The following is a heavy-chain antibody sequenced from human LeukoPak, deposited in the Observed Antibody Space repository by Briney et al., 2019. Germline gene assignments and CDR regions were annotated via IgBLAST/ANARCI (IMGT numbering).Heavy chain of an antibody. D-gene: IGHD6-19*01. Sequence: GGPLRLSCAASGFTFIDYDMHWVRHVIGKGLEWVSAIGIRGDTHYSGSVKGRFTISRENAESSLYLQMNSLRAEDTAVYYCARGGIQVSGIDEFDYWGQGTLVTVSS. CDR2: IGIRGDT. J-gene: IGHJ4*02. CDR3: ARGGIQVSGIDEFDY. CDR1: GFTFIDYD. V-gene: IGHV3-13*01.